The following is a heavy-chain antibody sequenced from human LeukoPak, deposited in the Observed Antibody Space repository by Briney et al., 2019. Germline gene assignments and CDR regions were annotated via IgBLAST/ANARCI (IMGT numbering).Heavy chain of an antibody. J-gene: IGHJ2*01. V-gene: IGHV4-39*01. D-gene: IGHD1-26*01. CDR1: GGSISSYY. CDR2: IYYSGST. CDR3: ARQGSGSYYVSSRDWYFDL. Sequence: SETLSLTCTVSGGSISSYYWGWIRQPPGKGLEWIGSIYYSGSTYYNPSLKSRVTISVDTSKNQFSLKLSSVTAADTAVYYCARQGSGSYYVSSRDWYFDLWGRGTLVTVSS.